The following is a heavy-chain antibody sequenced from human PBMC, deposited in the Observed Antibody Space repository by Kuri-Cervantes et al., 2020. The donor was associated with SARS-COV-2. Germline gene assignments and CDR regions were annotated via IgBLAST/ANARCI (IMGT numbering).Heavy chain of an antibody. D-gene: IGHD4-23*01. CDR2: IYYSGST. V-gene: IGHV4-39*01. Sequence: SETLSLTCTVSGGSISSSSYYWGWIRQPPGKGLEWIGSIYYSGSTYYNPSLKSRVTISVDTSKNQFSLKLSSVTAADTAVYYCARTKPSTVVTPSVPYFDYWGQGTLVTVSS. CDR3: ARTKPSTVVTPSVPYFDY. CDR1: GGSISSSSYY. J-gene: IGHJ4*02.